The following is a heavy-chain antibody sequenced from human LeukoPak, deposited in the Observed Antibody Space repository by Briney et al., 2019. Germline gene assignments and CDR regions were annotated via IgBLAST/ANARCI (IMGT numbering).Heavy chain of an antibody. CDR3: ARPGLHGD. CDR1: GGTFSSYA. Sequence: ASVKVSCKASGGTFSSYAISWVRQAPGQGLEWMGRIIPILGIANYAQKFKGRVMITADKSTSTAYMELSSLRSEDTAVYYCARPGLHGDWGQGTLVTVSS. CDR2: IIPILGIA. J-gene: IGHJ4*02. D-gene: IGHD4-11*01. V-gene: IGHV1-69*04.